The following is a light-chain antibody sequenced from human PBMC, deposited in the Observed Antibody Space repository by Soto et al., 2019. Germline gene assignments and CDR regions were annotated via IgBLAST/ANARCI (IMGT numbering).Light chain of an antibody. Sequence: EIVLTQSPGTLSLSKGDRATLSCRASQSLSSSYLAWYQQKPGQAPRLLMYGASSRATGIPDRFSGSGSGTDFTLTISRLEPEDFAMYYCQQYGSSLITFGQGTRLEIK. V-gene: IGKV3-20*01. CDR3: QQYGSSLIT. CDR2: GAS. J-gene: IGKJ5*01. CDR1: QSLSSSY.